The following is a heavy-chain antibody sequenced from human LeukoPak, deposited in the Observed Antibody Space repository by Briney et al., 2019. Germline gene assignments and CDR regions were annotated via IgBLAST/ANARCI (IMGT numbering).Heavy chain of an antibody. D-gene: IGHD5-18*01. CDR3: AKGTRGYSYGYHFDY. CDR1: GFTFDDYA. J-gene: IGHJ4*02. CDR2: ISWNGGSI. V-gene: IGHV3-9*01. Sequence: GGSLRLSCAASGFTFDDYAMHWGRQAPGKGLEWVSGISWNGGSIGYADSVKGRFTISRDNAKNSLYLQMNSLRAEDTALYYCAKGTRGYSYGYHFDYWGQGTLVTVSS.